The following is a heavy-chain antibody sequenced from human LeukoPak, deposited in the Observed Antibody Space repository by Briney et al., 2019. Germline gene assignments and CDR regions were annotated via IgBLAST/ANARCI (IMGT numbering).Heavy chain of an antibody. D-gene: IGHD4-23*01. J-gene: IGHJ1*01. Sequence: SETLSLTCTVSGGSFSSGGYYWSWLRQHPGKGLEWIGYIYYSGSTYYNPSLKSRVTISVDTSKNQFSLKLSSVTAADTAVYYCARARHDYGGNAVEYSQHWGQGTLVTVSA. CDR1: GGSFSSGGYY. V-gene: IGHV4-31*03. CDR3: ARARHDYGGNAVEYSQH. CDR2: IYYSGST.